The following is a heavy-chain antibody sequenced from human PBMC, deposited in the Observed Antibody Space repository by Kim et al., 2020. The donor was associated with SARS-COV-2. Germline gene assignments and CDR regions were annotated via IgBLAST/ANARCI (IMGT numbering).Heavy chain of an antibody. J-gene: IGHJ2*01. CDR2: IYHSGST. Sequence: SETLSLTCTVSGYSISIGYYWGWIRQPPRKGLEWIGSIYHSGSTYYNPSLKSRVTISVDTSKNQFSLKLSSVTAADTAVYYCAGGDSGSYSRYFDLWGRGTLVTVSS. D-gene: IGHD1-26*01. V-gene: IGHV4-38-2*02. CDR3: AGGDSGSYSRYFDL. CDR1: GYSISIGYY.